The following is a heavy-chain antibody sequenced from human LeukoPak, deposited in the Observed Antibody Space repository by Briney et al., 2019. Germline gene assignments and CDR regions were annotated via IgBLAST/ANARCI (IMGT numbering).Heavy chain of an antibody. D-gene: IGHD4-17*01. CDR2: VELSGRT. Sequence: PSGTLSLTCGVSGGSISSTNWWTWVRQPPGEGLEWIGEVELSGRTNYNPSLESRVTISVDMSANHISLKLTSVTGADTAVYYCGRYRAGPYGVDIWGQGTMVTVSS. CDR3: GRYRAGPYGVDI. V-gene: IGHV4-4*02. CDR1: GGSISSTNW. J-gene: IGHJ3*02.